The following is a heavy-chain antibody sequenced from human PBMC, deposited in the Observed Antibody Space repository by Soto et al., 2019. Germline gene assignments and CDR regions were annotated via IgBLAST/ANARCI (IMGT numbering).Heavy chain of an antibody. CDR1: SDSISRTNYT. J-gene: IGHJ6*02. CDR2: IYYSGST. D-gene: IGHD2-15*01. V-gene: IGHV4-39*02. CDR3: AREGALLFGGNPDYYDDLAV. Sequence: SETLSLTCTVSSDSISRTNYTWGWIPQPPRKGLEWIGNIYYSGSTYYHPSLNSRVTVSVDTSKNQFSLKVTSVTAADTAVYYCAREGALLFGGNPDYYDDLAVWGQGTTVT.